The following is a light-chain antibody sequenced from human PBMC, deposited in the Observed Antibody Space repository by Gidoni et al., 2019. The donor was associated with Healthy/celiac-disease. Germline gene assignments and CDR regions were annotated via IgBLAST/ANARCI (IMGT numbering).Light chain of an antibody. J-gene: IGKJ4*01. V-gene: IGKV3-11*01. Sequence: EILFTQSPATLSLSPGERATLSCSASQNVSSYLAWYQQKPGQAPRLLIYDAPNRATGIPARFSGSGSGTDFTLTISSLEPEDFAVYYCQQRSNWPLLTFGGGTKVEIK. CDR3: QQRSNWPLLT. CDR1: QNVSSY. CDR2: DAP.